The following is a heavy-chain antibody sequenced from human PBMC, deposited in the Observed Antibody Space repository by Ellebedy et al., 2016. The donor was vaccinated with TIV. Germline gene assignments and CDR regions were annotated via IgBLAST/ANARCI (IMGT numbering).Heavy chain of an antibody. V-gene: IGHV3-7*04. CDR3: ARGSGWIIDY. Sequence: PGGSLRLSCTDSGFTVSSYWMQWVRQAPGKGLEWVANMKQDGSEEYYLDSVKGRFTISRDNAKKSLYLQMNSLRSEDTAVYYCARGSGWIIDYWGQGTLVTVSS. CDR2: MKQDGSEE. D-gene: IGHD6-19*01. CDR1: GFTVSSYW. J-gene: IGHJ4*02.